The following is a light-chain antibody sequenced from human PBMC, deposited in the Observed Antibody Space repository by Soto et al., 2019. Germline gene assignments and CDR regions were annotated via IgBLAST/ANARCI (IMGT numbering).Light chain of an antibody. CDR3: QSSDNSLSGLEL. Sequence: QSVLTQPPSVSGAPGQTVTISCTGSSSNIGARYDVYWYQQLPGTAPRLLIYGNNRRPSGVPDRFSASKSGTSASLAITGLQAEDEADYYCQSSDNSLSGLELFGGGIKLTVL. V-gene: IGLV1-40*01. J-gene: IGLJ3*02. CDR2: GNN. CDR1: SSNIGARYD.